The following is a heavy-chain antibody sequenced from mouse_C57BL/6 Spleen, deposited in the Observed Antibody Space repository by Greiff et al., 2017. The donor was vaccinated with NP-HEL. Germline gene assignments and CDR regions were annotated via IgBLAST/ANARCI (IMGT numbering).Heavy chain of an antibody. CDR3: ARCDAITTVVASPYAMDY. V-gene: IGHV1-55*01. D-gene: IGHD1-1*01. CDR1: GYTFTSYW. J-gene: IGHJ4*01. CDR2: IYPGSGST. Sequence: QVQLQQPGAELVKPGASVKMSCKASGYTFTSYWITWVKQRPGQGLEWIGDIYPGSGSTNYNEKFKSKATLTVDTSSSTAYMQLSSLTSEDSAVYYCARCDAITTVVASPYAMDYWGQGTSVTVSS.